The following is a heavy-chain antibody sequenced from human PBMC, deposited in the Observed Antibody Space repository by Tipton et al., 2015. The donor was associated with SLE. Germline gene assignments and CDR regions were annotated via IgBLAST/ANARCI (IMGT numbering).Heavy chain of an antibody. CDR1: GGSFSGYY. D-gene: IGHD3-22*01. Sequence: TLSLTCAVYGGSFSGYYWTWIRQPPGKGLEYIGYVYPSGGSDYNPSLSGRVTISFDTSKNQFSLRLTSATAADTAVYYCARVGHGFDSSGYNSRYYYYMDVWGKGTTVTVSS. CDR3: ARVGHGFDSSGYNSRYYYYMDV. CDR2: VYPSGGS. V-gene: IGHV4-34*11. J-gene: IGHJ6*03.